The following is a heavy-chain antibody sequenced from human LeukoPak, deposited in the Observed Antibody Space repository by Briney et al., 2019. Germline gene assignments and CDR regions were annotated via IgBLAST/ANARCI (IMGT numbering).Heavy chain of an antibody. Sequence: GGSLRLSCAASGFTVSSNYMSWVRQALGKGLEWVSVIYSGGSTYYADSVKGRFTISRDNSKNTLYLQMNSLRAEDTAVYYCARENYGDYPEDYWGQGTLVTVSS. V-gene: IGHV3-66*02. D-gene: IGHD4-17*01. CDR1: GFTVSSNY. J-gene: IGHJ4*02. CDR2: IYSGGST. CDR3: ARENYGDYPEDY.